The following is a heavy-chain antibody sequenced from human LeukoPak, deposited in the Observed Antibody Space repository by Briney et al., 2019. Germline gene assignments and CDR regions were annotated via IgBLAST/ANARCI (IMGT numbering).Heavy chain of an antibody. CDR1: GFTFSAYS. CDR3: VRDHLYGFDY. Sequence: GGSLRLSCAASGFTFSAYSMNWVRQAPGKGLEWISYTSRSSGAIFYADSVKGRFTISGDNAKSSLYLQMNGLRAEDTAVYYCVRDHLYGFDYWGQGTLVTVS. D-gene: IGHD2-2*02. V-gene: IGHV3-48*04. J-gene: IGHJ4*02. CDR2: TSRSSGAI.